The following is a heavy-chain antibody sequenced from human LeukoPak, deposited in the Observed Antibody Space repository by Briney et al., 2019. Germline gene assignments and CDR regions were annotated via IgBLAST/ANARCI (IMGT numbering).Heavy chain of an antibody. CDR2: IGGSGGST. D-gene: IGHD3-10*01. CDR3: ARGYYYGSGSYLEVIY. Sequence: GGSLRLSCAASGFTFSSYAMSWVRQAPGKGLEWVSAIGGSGGSTYYADSVKGRFTISRDNSKNTLYLQMNSLRAEDTAVYYCARGYYYGSGSYLEVIYWGQGTLVTVSS. CDR1: GFTFSSYA. V-gene: IGHV3-23*01. J-gene: IGHJ4*02.